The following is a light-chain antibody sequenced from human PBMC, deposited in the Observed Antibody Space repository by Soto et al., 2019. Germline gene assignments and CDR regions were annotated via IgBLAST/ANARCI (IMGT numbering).Light chain of an antibody. J-gene: IGKJ1*01. CDR3: QQLNSYPPWT. V-gene: IGKV1-9*01. Sequence: DIRLTQSPSFLSASVGDRVTITCRASQGISSYLAWYQQKPGKAPKLLIYAASTLQSGVPSRFSGSGSGTEFTLTISSLQPEDFATYFCQQLNSYPPWTFGQGTKVEIK. CDR1: QGISSY. CDR2: AAS.